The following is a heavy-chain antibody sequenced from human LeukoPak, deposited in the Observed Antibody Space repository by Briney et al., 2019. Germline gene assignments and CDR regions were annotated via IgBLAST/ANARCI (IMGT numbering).Heavy chain of an antibody. V-gene: IGHV4-34*01. CDR3: ARSGEGNDFDY. D-gene: IGHD3-10*01. Sequence: SETLSLTCTVSGGSISSYYWSWIRQPPGKGLEWIGEINHSGSTNYNPSLKSRVTISVDTSKNQFSLKLSSVTAADTAVYYCARSGEGNDFDYWGQGTLVTVSS. CDR2: INHSGST. J-gene: IGHJ4*02. CDR1: GGSISSYY.